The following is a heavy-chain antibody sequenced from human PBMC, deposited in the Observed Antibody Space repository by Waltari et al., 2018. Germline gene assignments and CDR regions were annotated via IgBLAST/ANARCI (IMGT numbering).Heavy chain of an antibody. J-gene: IGHJ2*01. D-gene: IGHD6-13*01. Sequence: QVQLVQSGAEVKKPGASVKVSCKASGYTFTSYAMHWVRQAPGQRLEWMGWINAGNGNTKYSQEFQDRVTITRDTSASTAYMELSSLRSEDMAVYYCARGEYSRRYFDLWGRGTLVTVSS. V-gene: IGHV1-3*03. CDR1: GYTFTSYA. CDR2: INAGNGNT. CDR3: ARGEYSRRYFDL.